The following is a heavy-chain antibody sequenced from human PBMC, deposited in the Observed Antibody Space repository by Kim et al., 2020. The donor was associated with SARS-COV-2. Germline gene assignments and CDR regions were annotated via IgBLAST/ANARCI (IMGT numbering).Heavy chain of an antibody. D-gene: IGHD3-22*01. V-gene: IGHV1-46*01. Sequence: YAQKFQGRVTMTRDTSTSTVYMELSSLRSEDTAVYYCARTDSSGYYYFDYWGQGTLVTVSS. J-gene: IGHJ4*02. CDR3: ARTDSSGYYYFDY.